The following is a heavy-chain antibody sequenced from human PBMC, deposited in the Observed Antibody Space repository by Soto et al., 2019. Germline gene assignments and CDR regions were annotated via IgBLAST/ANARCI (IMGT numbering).Heavy chain of an antibody. V-gene: IGHV3-30*18. CDR3: ANGIEAMATYYFGY. D-gene: IGHD5-12*01. CDR1: GFTFSHYA. J-gene: IGHJ4*02. Sequence: GGSLRLSCAVSGFTFSHYAMHWVRQAPGKGLEWVALISYDGSKTHYADPGKGRFTISRDNSKNTVYLHMNSLRPEDTAVYYCANGIEAMATYYFGYWGQGTLVTVSS. CDR2: ISYDGSKT.